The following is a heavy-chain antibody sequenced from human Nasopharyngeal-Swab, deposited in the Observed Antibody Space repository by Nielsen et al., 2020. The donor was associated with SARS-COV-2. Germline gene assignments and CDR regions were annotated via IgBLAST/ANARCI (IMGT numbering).Heavy chain of an antibody. CDR3: ARTAGYYYMDV. J-gene: IGHJ6*03. V-gene: IGHV4-59*01. CDR1: GGSISSYS. CDR2: IYYSGST. D-gene: IGHD6-13*01. Sequence: SETLSLTCAVSGGSISSYSWSWIRLPPGKGLEWIGYIYYSGSTNYSPSLKSRVTISVDTSKNQFSLKLYSVTAADTAVYYCARTAGYYYMDVWGKGTTVTVSS.